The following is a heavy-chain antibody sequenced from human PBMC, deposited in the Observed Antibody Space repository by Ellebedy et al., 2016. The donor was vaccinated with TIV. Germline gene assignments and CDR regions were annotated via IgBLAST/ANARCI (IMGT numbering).Heavy chain of an antibody. V-gene: IGHV3-9*01. J-gene: IGHJ2*01. CDR3: ATSRGYCSSTSCPSTYWYFDL. CDR1: GFTFDDYA. Sequence: SLKISXAASGFTFDDYAMHWVRQAPGKGLEWVSGISWNSGSIGYADSVKGRFTISRDNSKNTLYLQMNSLRAEDTAVYYCATSRGYCSSTSCPSTYWYFDLWGRGTLVTVSS. D-gene: IGHD2-2*01. CDR2: ISWNSGSI.